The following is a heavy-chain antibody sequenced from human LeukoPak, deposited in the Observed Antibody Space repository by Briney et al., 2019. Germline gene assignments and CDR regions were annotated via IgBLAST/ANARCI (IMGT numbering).Heavy chain of an antibody. D-gene: IGHD3-10*01. CDR2: INPSDGDR. CDR3: AKDGGSYSADY. J-gene: IGHJ4*02. CDR1: GYTFTTYK. Sequence: GASVRVSCKASGYTFTTYKMHWVRQAPGQGLEWVGIINPSDGDRRNAQKFQGRVTMTRGTSTSTVYMELSSLRSEDTAVYYCAKDGGSYSADYWGQGTLVTVSS. V-gene: IGHV1-46*01.